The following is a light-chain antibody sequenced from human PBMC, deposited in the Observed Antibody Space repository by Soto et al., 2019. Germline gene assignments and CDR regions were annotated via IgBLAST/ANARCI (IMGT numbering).Light chain of an antibody. CDR2: EVS. CDR3: SSYAGSNNV. V-gene: IGLV2-8*01. Sequence: QSALTQPPSASGSPVQSVTISCTGTSSDVGGYNYVSWYQQHPGKAPKLMIYEVSKRPSGVPDRFSGSKSGNTASLTVSGLQAEDEADYYCSSYAGSNNVFGTGTKVTVL. CDR1: SSDVGGYNY. J-gene: IGLJ1*01.